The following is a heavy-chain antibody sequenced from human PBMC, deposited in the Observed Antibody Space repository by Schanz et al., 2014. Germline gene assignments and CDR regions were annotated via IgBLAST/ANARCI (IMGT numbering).Heavy chain of an antibody. CDR1: GFTFSSYG. V-gene: IGHV3-33*01. Sequence: QVQLVESGGGVVQFGRSLRLSCVASGFTFSSYGMHWVRQAPGKGLEWVAVIWYDENNKYYADSVKGRFTMSRDNSKNTLYLQMNSLRAEDTAVYYCARDLEGYDGGGGGFDPWGQGTLVNGSS. D-gene: IGHD2-21*01. J-gene: IGHJ5*02. CDR2: IWYDENNK. CDR3: ARDLEGYDGGGGGFDP.